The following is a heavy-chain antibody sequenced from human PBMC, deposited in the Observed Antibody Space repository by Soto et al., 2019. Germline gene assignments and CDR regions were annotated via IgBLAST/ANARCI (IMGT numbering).Heavy chain of an antibody. CDR1: GFTVSSHY. J-gene: IGHJ4*02. D-gene: IGHD3-22*01. V-gene: IGHV3-53*01. Sequence: GGSLRLSCTASGFTVSSHYLTWFRQAPGKGLKWVSVLYPDGRAYHADSVKGRFTVSTDNSKNSVHLQMNNLRAEDSAVYYCARGLGREYRDNTGYFRLDHWGQGTLVTVSS. CDR3: ARGLGREYRDNTGYFRLDH. CDR2: LYPDGRA.